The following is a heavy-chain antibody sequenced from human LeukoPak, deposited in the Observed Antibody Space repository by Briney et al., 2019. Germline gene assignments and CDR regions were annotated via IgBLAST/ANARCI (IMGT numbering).Heavy chain of an antibody. V-gene: IGHV3-15*01. CDR3: ATDDPAYCNGDCYPRL. CDR2: IKTIPEGGTT. CDR1: GFTFSNAW. D-gene: IGHD2-21*02. J-gene: IGHJ4*02. Sequence: GGSLRLSCAASGFTFSNAWMSWVRQAPGKGLEWVGRIKTIPEGGTTDYTAPVKGRFTASRDDSQNTLYLQMTTLKIEDTAVYYCATDDPAYCNGDCYPRLWGQGTLVTVSP.